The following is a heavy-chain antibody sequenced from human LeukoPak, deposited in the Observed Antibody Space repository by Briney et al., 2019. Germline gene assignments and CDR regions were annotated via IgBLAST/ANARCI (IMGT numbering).Heavy chain of an antibody. J-gene: IGHJ4*02. V-gene: IGHV3-23*01. CDR3: VKGPLIGWYYFDS. Sequence: GGSLRLSCAASGFTFSSYAMGWVRQAPGKGLEWVSAISATGGSTFYADSVKGRFTISRDNSKNTLYLQMNSVRAEDTAVYYCVKGPLIGWYYFDSWGQGTLVTVSS. CDR2: ISATGGST. D-gene: IGHD2-15*01. CDR1: GFTFSSYA.